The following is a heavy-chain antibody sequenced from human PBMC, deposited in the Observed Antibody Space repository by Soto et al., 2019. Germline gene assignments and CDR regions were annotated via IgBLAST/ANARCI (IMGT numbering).Heavy chain of an antibody. V-gene: IGHV3-23*01. CDR3: AKCPGRDCYFDY. CDR1: GVTFSSYA. J-gene: IGHJ4*02. CDR2: ISGSGGST. D-gene: IGHD1-26*01. Sequence: GGSLRISCAASGVTFSSYAMSWVRQAPGKGLEWVSAISGSGGSTYYADSVKGRFTISRDNSKNTLYLQMNSLRAEDTAVYYCAKCPGRDCYFDYWGQGTLVTVSS.